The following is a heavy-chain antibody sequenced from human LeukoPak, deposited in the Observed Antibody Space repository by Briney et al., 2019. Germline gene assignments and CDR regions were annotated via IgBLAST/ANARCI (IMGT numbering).Heavy chain of an antibody. Sequence: GGSLRLSCAASGFTFSSYWMHWVRQAPGKGLVWVSRINSDGSSTNYADSVKGRFTISRDNAKNTLYLQMRSLRAEDTAVYYCARDTRYGDGYKYWGQGTLVTVSS. J-gene: IGHJ4*02. CDR2: INSDGSST. D-gene: IGHD5-24*01. CDR1: GFTFSSYW. V-gene: IGHV3-74*01. CDR3: ARDTRYGDGYKY.